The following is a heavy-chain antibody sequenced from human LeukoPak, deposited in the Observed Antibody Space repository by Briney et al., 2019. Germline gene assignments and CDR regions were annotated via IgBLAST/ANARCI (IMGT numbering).Heavy chain of an antibody. CDR1: GFTVSSIS. D-gene: IGHD6-19*01. J-gene: IGHJ4*02. V-gene: IGHV3-66*01. CDR2: IYSGGST. Sequence: GGSLRLSCAASGFTVSSISMSWVRQAPGKGLEWVSVIYSGGSTYFADSVKGRFTISRDNSKNTVYLQMNSLRAEDTAVYYCARWLNYWGQGTLVTVSS. CDR3: ARWLNY.